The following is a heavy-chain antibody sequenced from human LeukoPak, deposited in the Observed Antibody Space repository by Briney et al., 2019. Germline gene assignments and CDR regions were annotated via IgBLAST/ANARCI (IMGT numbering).Heavy chain of an antibody. CDR2: IIPIFGTA. D-gene: IGHD3-3*01. CDR3: ARVIYDFWSGYSALSLDY. J-gene: IGHJ4*02. V-gene: IGHV1-69*01. CDR1: GGTFSSYA. Sequence: GASVKVSCKASGGTFSSYAISWVRQAPGQGLEWMGGIIPIFGTANYAQKFQGRVTITADESTSTAYMELSSLRSEDTAVYYCARVIYDFWSGYSALSLDYWGQGTLVTVSS.